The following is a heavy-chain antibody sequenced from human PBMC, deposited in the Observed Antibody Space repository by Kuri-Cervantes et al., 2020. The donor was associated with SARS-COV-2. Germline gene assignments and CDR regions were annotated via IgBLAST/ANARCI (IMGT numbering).Heavy chain of an antibody. CDR2: VYYSGST. Sequence: GSLRLSCTVSGGSISSGYYWGWIRQTPGKGLEWIGSVYYSGSTYYKPSLKSRVTISVDTSKRQFSLKLSSVTAEDTAVYYCARGIYYGMDVWGQGTTVTVSS. CDR3: ARGIYYGMDV. J-gene: IGHJ6*02. CDR1: GGSISSGYY. V-gene: IGHV4-39*01.